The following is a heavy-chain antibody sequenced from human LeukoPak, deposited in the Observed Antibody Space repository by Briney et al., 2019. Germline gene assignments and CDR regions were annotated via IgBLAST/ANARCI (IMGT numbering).Heavy chain of an antibody. CDR2: IRSKAYGGTT. D-gene: IGHD5-24*01. J-gene: IGHJ3*02. CDR3: TSSSRDGYNLDAFDI. CDR1: GFTFGDYA. V-gene: IGHV3-49*03. Sequence: PGGSLSLSCTASGFTFGDYAMSWFRQAPGKGLEWVGFIRSKAYGGTTEYAASVKGRFTISRDDSKSIAYLQMNSLKTEDTAVYYCTSSSRDGYNLDAFDIWGQGTMVTVSS.